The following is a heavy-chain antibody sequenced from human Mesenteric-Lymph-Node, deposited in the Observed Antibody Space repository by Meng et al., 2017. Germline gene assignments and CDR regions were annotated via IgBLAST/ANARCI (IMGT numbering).Heavy chain of an antibody. CDR2: ISSSSSYI. D-gene: IGHD4-23*01. CDR1: GFTFSSYS. CDR3: ARVGTVVSSALTDAFDI. V-gene: IGHV3-21*01. Sequence: GESLKISCAASGFTFSSYSMNWVRQAPGKGLEWVSSISSSSSYIYYADSVKGRFTISRDNAKNSLYLQMNSLRAEDTAVYYCARVGTVVSSALTDAFDIWGQGTMVTVSS. J-gene: IGHJ3*02.